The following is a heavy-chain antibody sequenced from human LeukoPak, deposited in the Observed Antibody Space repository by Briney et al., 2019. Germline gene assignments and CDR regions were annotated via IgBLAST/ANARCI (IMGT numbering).Heavy chain of an antibody. CDR2: IPYDGSNK. D-gene: IGHD2-15*01. Sequence: GRSLRLSCATSAFTFSSYAMHWVRQAPGKGLEWVAVIPYDGSNKYYADSVKGRFTISRDNSKNTLYLQMDSLRPEDTAVYYCARGRCSGGSCSVGYWGQGTLVIVSS. CDR3: ARGRCSGGSCSVGY. J-gene: IGHJ4*02. V-gene: IGHV3-30-3*01. CDR1: AFTFSSYA.